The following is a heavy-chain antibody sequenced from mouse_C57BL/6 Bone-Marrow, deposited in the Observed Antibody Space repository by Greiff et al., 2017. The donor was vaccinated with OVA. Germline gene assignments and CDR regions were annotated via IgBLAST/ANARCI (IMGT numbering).Heavy chain of an antibody. V-gene: IGHV3-6*01. Sequence: ESGPGLVKPSQSLSLTCSVTGYSITSGYYWTWIRQFPGNKLEWMGYISYDGSNNYNPSLKNRISITRDTSKNQFFLKLNSVTTEDTATYYCARESFRYWYFDVWGTGTTVTVSS. CDR3: ARESFRYWYFDV. J-gene: IGHJ1*03. CDR2: ISYDGSN. CDR1: GYSITSGYY.